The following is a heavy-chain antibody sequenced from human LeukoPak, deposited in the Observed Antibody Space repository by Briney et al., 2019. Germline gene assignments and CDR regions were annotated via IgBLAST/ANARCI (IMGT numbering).Heavy chain of an antibody. CDR3: AKDNGGYFDY. J-gene: IGHJ4*02. V-gene: IGHV1-2*02. Sequence: ASVKVSFKAAGYTFTGYYIHWVRQAPGQGLEWVGLINPNSGGTNNAQKDQVRVTMTRDTYISTAYMELSRLRSDDTGVYYCAKDNGGYFDYWGQGTLVTVSS. CDR1: GYTFTGYY. CDR2: INPNSGGT. D-gene: IGHD3-10*01.